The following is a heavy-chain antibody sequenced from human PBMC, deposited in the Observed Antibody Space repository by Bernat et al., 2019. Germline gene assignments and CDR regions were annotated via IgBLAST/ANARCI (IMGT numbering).Heavy chain of an antibody. CDR1: GFTFSSYA. Sequence: QVQLVESGGGVVQPGRSLRLSCAASGFTFSSYAMHWVRQAPGKGLEWVAVISYDGSNKYYADSVKGRFTISRDNSKNTLYLQMNSLRAEDTAVYYCARDQDIAVAGVYYYYGMDVWGQGTTVTVSS. CDR2: ISYDGSNK. J-gene: IGHJ6*02. CDR3: ARDQDIAVAGVYYYYGMDV. D-gene: IGHD6-19*01. V-gene: IGHV3-30-3*01.